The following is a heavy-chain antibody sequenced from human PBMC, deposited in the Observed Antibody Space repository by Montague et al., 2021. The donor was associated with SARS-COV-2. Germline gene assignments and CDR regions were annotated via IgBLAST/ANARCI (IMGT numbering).Heavy chain of an antibody. CDR2: VYYTGGT. CDR1: GGSITTYY. V-gene: IGHV4-59*01. J-gene: IGHJ4*02. D-gene: IGHD2-21*01. CDR3: AGNHLVPPYSFEY. Sequence: SETLSLTCTVSGGSITTYYWSWIRQPPGKGLEWIANVYYTGGTNYNPSLKSRVAISVDTSKTQFSLRLTSVTAADTAIYYCAGNHLVPPYSFEYWGRGTLVTVSS.